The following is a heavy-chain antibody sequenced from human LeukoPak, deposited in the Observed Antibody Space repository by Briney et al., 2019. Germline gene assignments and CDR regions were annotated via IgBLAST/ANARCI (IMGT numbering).Heavy chain of an antibody. Sequence: SETLSLTCTVSGGSISSYYWSWIRQPPGKGLEWIGYIYYSGSTNYNPFLKSRVTISVDTSKNQFSLKLSSVTAADTAVYYCARRHRKNWNYGPYYYYYMDVWGKGTTVTVSS. J-gene: IGHJ6*03. CDR2: IYYSGST. D-gene: IGHD1-7*01. V-gene: IGHV4-59*01. CDR1: GGSISSYY. CDR3: ARRHRKNWNYGPYYYYYMDV.